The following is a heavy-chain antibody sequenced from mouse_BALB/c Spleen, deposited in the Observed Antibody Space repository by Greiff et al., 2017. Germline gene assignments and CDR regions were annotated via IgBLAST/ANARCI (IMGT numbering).Heavy chain of an antibody. J-gene: IGHJ4*01. Sequence: EVQVVESGPELVKPGASVKIPCKASGYTFTDYNMDWVKQSHGKSLEWIGDINPNNGGTIYNQKFKGKATLTVDKSSSTAYMELRSLTSEDTAVYYCARWALRLFYAMDYWGQGTSVTVSS. V-gene: IGHV1-18*01. D-gene: IGHD1-2*01. CDR1: GYTFTDYN. CDR2: INPNNGGT. CDR3: ARWALRLFYAMDY.